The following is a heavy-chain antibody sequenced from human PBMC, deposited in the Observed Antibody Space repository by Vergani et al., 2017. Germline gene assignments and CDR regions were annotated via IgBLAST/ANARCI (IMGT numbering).Heavy chain of an antibody. J-gene: IGHJ6*02. CDR2: INHSGST. V-gene: IGHV4-34*01. Sequence: QVQLQQWGAGLLKPSETLSLTCAVYGGSFSGYYWSWIRQPTGKGLEWIGEINHSGSTNYNPSLKSRVTISVDTSKNQFSLKLSSVTAADTAVYYCARARRRPYQLPRYYYYGMDVWGQGTTVTVSS. CDR1: GGSFSGYY. CDR3: ARARRRPYQLPRYYYYGMDV. D-gene: IGHD2-2*01.